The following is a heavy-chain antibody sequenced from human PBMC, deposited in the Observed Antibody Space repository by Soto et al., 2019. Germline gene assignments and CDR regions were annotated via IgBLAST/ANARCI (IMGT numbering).Heavy chain of an antibody. Sequence: QVQLVQSGAEVKKPGASVKVSCKASGYTFTGYYMHWVRQAPGQGLEWMGWINPNSGGTNYAQKFQGRDTTNRDTSISTACMELSRLRSDGTAVYYCAREYSSSSVPRVDLYSGMDVWGQGTTVTVSS. V-gene: IGHV1-2*02. CDR1: GYTFTGYY. CDR3: AREYSSSSVPRVDLYSGMDV. J-gene: IGHJ6*01. CDR2: INPNSGGT. D-gene: IGHD6-6*01.